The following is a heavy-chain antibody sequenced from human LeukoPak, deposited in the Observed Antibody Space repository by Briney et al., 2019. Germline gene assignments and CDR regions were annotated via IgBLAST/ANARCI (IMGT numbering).Heavy chain of an antibody. CDR1: GGSISSSYYY. D-gene: IGHD6-19*01. CDR2: IYYSGST. J-gene: IGHJ4*02. CDR3: ARALSGPYSSGWAFDY. Sequence: SETLSLTCTVSGGSISSSYYYWGWIRQPPGKGLEWIGSIYYSGSTYYNPSLKSRVTISVDTSKNQFSLKLRSVTAADTAVYYCARALSGPYSSGWAFDYWGQGTLVTVSS. V-gene: IGHV4-39*07.